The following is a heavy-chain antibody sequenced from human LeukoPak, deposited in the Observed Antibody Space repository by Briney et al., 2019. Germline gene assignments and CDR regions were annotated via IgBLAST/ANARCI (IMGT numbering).Heavy chain of an antibody. V-gene: IGHV3-21*01. CDR3: AIGGSGSYYNAY. CDR1: GFTFSSYS. CDR2: ISSSSSYI. Sequence: PGGSLRLSCAASGFTFSSYSMNWVRQAPGKGLEWVSSISSSSSYIYYADSVKGRFTISRDNAKNSLYLQMNSLRAEDTAVYYCAIGGSGSYYNAYWGQGTLVTVSS. D-gene: IGHD3-10*01. J-gene: IGHJ4*02.